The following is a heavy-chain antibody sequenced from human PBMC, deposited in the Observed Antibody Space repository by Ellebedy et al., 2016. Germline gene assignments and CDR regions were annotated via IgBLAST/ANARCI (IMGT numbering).Heavy chain of an antibody. J-gene: IGHJ4*02. CDR3: ANSGYSYAWGH. CDR1: GFTFRSYA. V-gene: IGHV3-23*01. CDR2: ISGSGGST. D-gene: IGHD5-18*01. Sequence: GGSLRLSCAASGFTFRSYAMSRVRQAPGKGLEWVSAISGSGGSTHYADSVRGRFTMSRDNSKNTLYLQMNSLTAEDTAVYFCANSGYSYAWGHWGQGTLVTVSS.